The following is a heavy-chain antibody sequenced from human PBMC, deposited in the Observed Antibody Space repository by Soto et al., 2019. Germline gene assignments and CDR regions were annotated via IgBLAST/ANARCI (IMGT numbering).Heavy chain of an antibody. CDR3: ARVPGVVVSADDAFDI. J-gene: IGHJ3*02. CDR2: IYHSGSA. V-gene: IGHV4-4*02. D-gene: IGHD2-21*02. CDR1: GGSVSSSNW. Sequence: QVQLQESGPGLVKPSGTLSLTCAVSGGSVSSSNWWSWVRQSPGKGLEWMGEIYHSGSAHYNPSLESLATIALDKSKNQSSLRLTAVTAADTAVYYCARVPGVVVSADDAFDIWGPGTRVIVSS.